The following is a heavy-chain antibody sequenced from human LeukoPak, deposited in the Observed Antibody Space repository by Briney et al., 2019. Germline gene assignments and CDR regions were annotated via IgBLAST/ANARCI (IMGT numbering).Heavy chain of an antibody. D-gene: IGHD6-13*01. CDR2: IQYSGGT. Sequence: SETLSLTCTVSGGSIYSFYWSWIRQSPGKGLEWIGYIQYSGGTNYNPSLKSRVTISLDTSKNQFSLRLNSVTAADTAVYYCASDRNTGSWYFYWGQGTLDTVSS. CDR3: ASDRNTGSWYFY. V-gene: IGHV4-59*08. CDR1: GGSIYSFY. J-gene: IGHJ4*02.